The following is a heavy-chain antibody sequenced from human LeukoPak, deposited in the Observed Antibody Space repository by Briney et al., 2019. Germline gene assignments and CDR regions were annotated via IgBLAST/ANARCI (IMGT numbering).Heavy chain of an antibody. CDR1: GYTFTGYY. CDR3: ARDWGLYSSGSGPFYFDY. V-gene: IGHV1-2*06. D-gene: IGHD6-19*01. Sequence: ASVKVSCRASGYTFTGYYLHWARQAPGQGLEWVGRINPNTGGANYAQNFQGRVTMTRDTSITTAYMELTRLRSDDTAVYYCARDWGLYSSGSGPFYFDYWGQGSLVTVSS. J-gene: IGHJ4*02. CDR2: INPNTGGA.